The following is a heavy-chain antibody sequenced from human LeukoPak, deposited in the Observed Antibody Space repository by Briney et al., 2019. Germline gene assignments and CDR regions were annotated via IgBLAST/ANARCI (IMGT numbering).Heavy chain of an antibody. J-gene: IGHJ5*02. CDR1: GFTFSSYW. CDR3: AGTRIAAAPGVFDP. CDR2: IKQDGSEK. V-gene: IGHV3-7*01. D-gene: IGHD6-13*01. Sequence: GGSLRLSCAASGFTFSSYWMSWVRQAPGKGLEWVANIKQDGSEKYYVDSVKGRFTISRDNAKNSLYLQMNSLRAEDTAVYYCAGTRIAAAPGVFDPWGQGTLVTVSS.